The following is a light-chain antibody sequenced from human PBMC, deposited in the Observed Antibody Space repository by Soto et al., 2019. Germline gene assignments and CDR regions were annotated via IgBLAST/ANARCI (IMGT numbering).Light chain of an antibody. CDR1: QSVSSN. V-gene: IGKV3-15*01. CDR3: QQYNNWLIT. CDR2: GAS. Sequence: EIVMTQSPGTLSVSPGERATLSCRASQSVSSNLAWYQQRPGQAPRLLMYGASTRATGIPARFSGSGSGTDFTLTISSLQSEDFAVYYCQQYNNWLITFGQGTRLEIK. J-gene: IGKJ5*01.